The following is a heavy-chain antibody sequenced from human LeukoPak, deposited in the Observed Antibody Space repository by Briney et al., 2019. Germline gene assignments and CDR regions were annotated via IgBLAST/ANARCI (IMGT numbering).Heavy chain of an antibody. Sequence: PSETLSLTCTVPGGSISSYYWSWIRQPPGKGLEWIGYIYYSGSTNYNPSLKSRVTISVDTSKTQFSLKLSSVTAADTAVYYCAREFRADYYYYGMDVWGRGTTVTVSS. CDR2: IYYSGST. CDR1: GGSISSYY. V-gene: IGHV4-59*01. D-gene: IGHD3-10*01. CDR3: AREFRADYYYYGMDV. J-gene: IGHJ6*02.